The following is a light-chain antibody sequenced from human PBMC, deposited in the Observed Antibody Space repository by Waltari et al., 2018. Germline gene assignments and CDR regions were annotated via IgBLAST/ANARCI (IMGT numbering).Light chain of an antibody. CDR3: SMDMGSGVWV. CDR2: KGI. J-gene: IGLJ3*02. V-gene: IGLV8-61*01. Sequence: QTVVTQEPSLSVSPGGTVTLTCALSSGPVSSTSYPTWYQQTPGQPPRTLVYKGIRRSSGVPDRFSGSILGNTAALASTGAQADDESDYYCSMDMGSGVWVFGGGTKLTVL. CDR1: SGPVSSTSY.